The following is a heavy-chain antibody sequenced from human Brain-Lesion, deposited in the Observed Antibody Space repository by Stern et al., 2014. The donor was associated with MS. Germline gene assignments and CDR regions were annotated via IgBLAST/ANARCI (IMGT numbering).Heavy chain of an antibody. CDR1: GYIFTGYY. CDR2: IKPNTGGT. D-gene: IGHD3-3*01. V-gene: IGHV1-2*02. CDR3: ARDQRGITIFGVVTDYYYLGMDV. J-gene: IGHJ6*02. Sequence: QVQLVQSGAEVKKPGASVKVSCKTSGYIFTGYYIHWVRQAPGQGLEWMAWIKPNTGGTNYAQKFQGRVTMSRDTSISTACVELSSLTSDDTAVYYCARDQRGITIFGVVTDYYYLGMDVWGQGTTVTVSS.